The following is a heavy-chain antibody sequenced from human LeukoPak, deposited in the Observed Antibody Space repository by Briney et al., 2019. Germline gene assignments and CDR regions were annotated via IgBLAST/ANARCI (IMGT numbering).Heavy chain of an antibody. D-gene: IGHD3-3*01. Sequence: ASVKVSCKASGGTFSSYAISWVRQAPGQGLEWMGGIIPIFGTANYAQKFQGRVTITADKSTSTAYMELRSLRSDDTAVYYCARDSVNYDFWSGYYTAGDFDYWGQGTLVAVSS. CDR3: ARDSVNYDFWSGYYTAGDFDY. J-gene: IGHJ4*02. CDR2: IIPIFGTA. V-gene: IGHV1-69*06. CDR1: GGTFSSYA.